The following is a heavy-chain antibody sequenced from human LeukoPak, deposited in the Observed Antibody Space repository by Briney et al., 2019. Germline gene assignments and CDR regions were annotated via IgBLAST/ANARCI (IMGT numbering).Heavy chain of an antibody. Sequence: PGGSLRLSCAASGFTFSSYGMHWARQAPGKGLEWEAVISYDGSNKYYADSVKGRFTISRDNSKNTLYLQMNSLRAEDTAVYYCAKRATLTDFDYWGQETLVTVSS. CDR2: ISYDGSNK. D-gene: IGHD2/OR15-2a*01. CDR1: GFTFSSYG. CDR3: AKRATLTDFDY. V-gene: IGHV3-30*18. J-gene: IGHJ4*02.